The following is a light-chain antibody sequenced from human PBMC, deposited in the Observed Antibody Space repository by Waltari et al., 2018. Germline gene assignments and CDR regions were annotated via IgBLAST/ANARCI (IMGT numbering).Light chain of an antibody. CDR1: SSDGGGYKY. CDR2: EVR. J-gene: IGLJ2*01. CDR3: SSYTSSSTVV. Sequence: QSALTQPASVSGSPGQSITIPCTGTSSDGGGYKYASWYQQHPGKAPKLMIYEVRNRPSGVSNRFSGSKSGNTASLTISGLQAEDEADYYCSSYTSSSTVVFGGGTKLTVL. V-gene: IGLV2-14*01.